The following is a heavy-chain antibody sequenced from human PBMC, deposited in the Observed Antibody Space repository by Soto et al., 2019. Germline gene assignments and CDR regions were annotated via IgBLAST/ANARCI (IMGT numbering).Heavy chain of an antibody. CDR1: GFTFDNSA. Sequence: PGGSLRLSCAASGFTFDNSAMSWVRQAPGKGLEWVSTISGNGRVTYYADSVKGRFTISRDNSNNTLYLQMNSLRAEDTAVYYCAKDGVFGSGSSFDYWGQGT. CDR2: ISGNGRVT. CDR3: AKDGVFGSGSSFDY. V-gene: IGHV3-23*01. D-gene: IGHD3-10*01. J-gene: IGHJ4*02.